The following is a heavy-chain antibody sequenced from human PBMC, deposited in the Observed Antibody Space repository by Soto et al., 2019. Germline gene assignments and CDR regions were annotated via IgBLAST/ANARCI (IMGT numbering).Heavy chain of an antibody. D-gene: IGHD3-10*01. V-gene: IGHV3-66*01. CDR1: GFTVSSNC. CDR2: IYSGGST. J-gene: IGHJ3*02. Sequence: PGGSLRLSCAASGFTVSSNCMSWVRQAPGKGLERVSVIYSGGSTYYADSVKGRFTISRDNSKNTLYLQMNSLRAEDTAVYYCARGYLGGYGSGSYYNAHRAFDIWGQGTMVTVSS. CDR3: ARGYLGGYGSGSYYNAHRAFDI.